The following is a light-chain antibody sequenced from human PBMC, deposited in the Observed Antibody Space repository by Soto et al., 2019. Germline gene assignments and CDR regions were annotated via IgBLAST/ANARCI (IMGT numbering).Light chain of an antibody. CDR3: LSWDDSLDGWV. J-gene: IGLJ3*02. CDR1: RSNIGSNT. Sequence: QSVLTQPPSASGTPGQRVTISCSGSRSNIGSNTVNWYQQLPGTAPKLVIYNNNQWPSGVPDRFSGSKSGTSASLAISGLQSEDEADYYCLSWDDSLDGWVFGGGTKLTVL. CDR2: NNN. V-gene: IGLV1-44*01.